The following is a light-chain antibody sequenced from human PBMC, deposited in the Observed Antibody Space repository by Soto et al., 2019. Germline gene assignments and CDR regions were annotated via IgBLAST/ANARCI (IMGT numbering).Light chain of an antibody. Sequence: EIVLPQSPGTLSLSPGERAALSCRASQSVSSSYLAWYQQKPGQAPRLLIYGASSRATDIPDRFSGSGSGTDFTLTISRLEPEDFAVYYCQQYGSLPITFGQGTRLEIK. J-gene: IGKJ5*01. CDR1: QSVSSSY. V-gene: IGKV3-20*01. CDR3: QQYGSLPIT. CDR2: GAS.